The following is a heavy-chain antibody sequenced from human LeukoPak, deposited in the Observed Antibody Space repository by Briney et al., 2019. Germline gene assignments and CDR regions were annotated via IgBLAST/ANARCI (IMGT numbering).Heavy chain of an antibody. Sequence: PSQTLSLTCTVSGGAISGGSYYWSWIRQPAGKRLEWIGRIYTSGSTNYNPSLKSRVTISVDTSKNQFSLKLSSVTAADSVIDYDARVCYCWIVGATDYYYYMDVWGKGTTVTVSS. CDR2: IYTSGST. J-gene: IGHJ6*03. CDR1: GGAISGGSYY. D-gene: IGHD1-26*01. V-gene: IGHV4-61*02. CDR3: ARVCYCWIVGATDYYYYMDV.